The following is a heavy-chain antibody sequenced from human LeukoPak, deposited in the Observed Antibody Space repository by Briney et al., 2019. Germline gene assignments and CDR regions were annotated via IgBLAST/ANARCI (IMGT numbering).Heavy chain of an antibody. CDR1: GGSFSGYY. J-gene: IGHJ5*02. CDR3: ARVLRITMVRGVILPNWFDP. CDR2: SNNSGST. D-gene: IGHD3-10*01. Sequence: SGTLSLTCAVYGGSFSGYYWSWLRQPPGKGLEGVGESNNSGSTNYNPSLKSRVTISVDTSKNQFSLKLSSVTAADTAVYYCARVLRITMVRGVILPNWFDPWGQGTLVTVSS. V-gene: IGHV4-34*01.